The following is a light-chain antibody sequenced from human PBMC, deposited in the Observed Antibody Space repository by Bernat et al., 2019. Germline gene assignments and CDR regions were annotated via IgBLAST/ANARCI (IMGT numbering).Light chain of an antibody. J-gene: IGKJ5*01. CDR2: DAS. CDR3: QQRSNWPIT. CDR1: QSVSRH. V-gene: IGKV3-11*01. Sequence: EIVLTQSPATLSLSPGETATLSCRASQSVSRHLAWYQQKSGQAPRLLIHDASNRATGIPARFSGSGSGTDFTLTISSLEPEDFAVYYCQQRSNWPITFGQGTRLEIK.